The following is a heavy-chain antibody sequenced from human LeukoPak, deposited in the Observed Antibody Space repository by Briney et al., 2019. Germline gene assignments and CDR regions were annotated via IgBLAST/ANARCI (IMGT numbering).Heavy chain of an antibody. V-gene: IGHV4-34*01. CDR2: INHSGST. Sequence: PSETLSLTCAVYGGSFSGYHWSWIRQPPGKGLEWIGEINHSGSTSYNPSLKSRVTISVDTSKNQFSLTLSSVTAADTAVYYCARGNYDYFDYWGQGTLVTVSS. D-gene: IGHD1-7*01. CDR1: GGSFSGYH. CDR3: ARGNYDYFDY. J-gene: IGHJ4*02.